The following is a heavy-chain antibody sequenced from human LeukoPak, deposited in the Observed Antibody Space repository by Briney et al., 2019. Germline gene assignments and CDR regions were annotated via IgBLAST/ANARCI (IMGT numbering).Heavy chain of an antibody. CDR3: AGVVSGSYVGWWFDP. D-gene: IGHD1-26*01. CDR2: IYYSGST. J-gene: IGHJ5*02. CDR1: GGSISSSNYY. V-gene: IGHV4-61*05. Sequence: SETLSLTCTVSGGSISSSNYYWGWIRQPPGKGLEWIGYIYYSGSTNSNPSLKSRVTMSVDTSKNQFSLKLRSLTAADTAVYYCAGVVSGSYVGWWFDPWGQGTLVTVSS.